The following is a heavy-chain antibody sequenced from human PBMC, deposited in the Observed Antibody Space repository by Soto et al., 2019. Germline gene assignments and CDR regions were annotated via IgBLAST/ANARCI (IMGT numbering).Heavy chain of an antibody. Sequence: GGSLRLSCAASGFTFSSYSMNWVRQAPGKGLEWVANINQDGSQTNYVDSVKGRFTISRDNAKNSLHLQMNSLRAEDTAVYYCARGTPTPGLDYWGQGTLVTVSS. CDR2: INQDGSQT. D-gene: IGHD2-15*01. J-gene: IGHJ4*02. CDR3: ARGTPTPGLDY. V-gene: IGHV3-7*03. CDR1: GFTFSSYS.